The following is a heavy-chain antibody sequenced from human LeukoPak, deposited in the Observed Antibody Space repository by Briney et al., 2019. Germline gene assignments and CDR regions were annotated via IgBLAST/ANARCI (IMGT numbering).Heavy chain of an antibody. CDR2: IYTSGST. J-gene: IGHJ4*02. V-gene: IGHV4-4*07. D-gene: IGHD3-16*02. Sequence: SETLSLTCAVYGGSFSGYYWSWIRQPAGKGLEWIGRIYTSGSTNYNPSLKSRVTMSVDTSKNQFSLKLSSVTAADTAVYYCARDHPDYVWGGYRPLDYWGQGTLVTVSS. CDR3: ARDHPDYVWGGYRPLDY. CDR1: GGSFSGYY.